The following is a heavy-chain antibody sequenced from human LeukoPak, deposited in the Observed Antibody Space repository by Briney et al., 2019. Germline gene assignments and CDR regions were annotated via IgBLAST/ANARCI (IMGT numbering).Heavy chain of an antibody. CDR1: GGSINSYY. J-gene: IGHJ6*02. V-gene: IGHV4-4*07. Sequence: SETLSLTCTVSGGSINSYYWSWIRNPAGKGLEWIGRIYSSGSTNYIPSLKSRVAISVDTSKDQFSLKLSSVTAADTAVYYCAREAYSSGYFYGMDVWGQGTTVTVSS. CDR3: AREAYSSGYFYGMDV. D-gene: IGHD6-19*01. CDR2: IYSSGST.